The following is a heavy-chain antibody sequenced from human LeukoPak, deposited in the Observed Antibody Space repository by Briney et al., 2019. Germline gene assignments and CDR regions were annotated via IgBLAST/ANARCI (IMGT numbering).Heavy chain of an antibody. CDR2: ISSSSSYI. J-gene: IGHJ6*03. CDR1: GFTFSSYS. D-gene: IGHD2-2*02. V-gene: IGHV3-21*01. CDR3: ARVDIVVVPAAIPGGYYYYMDV. Sequence: GGSLRLSCAASGFTFSSYSMNWVRQAPGKGLEWVSSISSSSSYIYYADSVKGRFTISRDNAKNSLYLQMNSLRAEDTAVYYCARVDIVVVPAAIPGGYYYYMDVWGKGTTVTVSS.